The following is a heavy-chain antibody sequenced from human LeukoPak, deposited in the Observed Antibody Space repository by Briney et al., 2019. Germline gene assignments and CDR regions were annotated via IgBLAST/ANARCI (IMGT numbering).Heavy chain of an antibody. CDR3: ARGGSGYYYSYCY. Sequence: SETLSLTCSVSGYSMSSGYYWGWIRQPPGKGLEWIGNIYHSGNTYYNPSLKSRVTISVDTSKNQFSLKLSSVTAADTAVYYRARGGSGYYYSYCYWGQGALVTVSS. CDR2: IYHSGNT. J-gene: IGHJ4*02. CDR1: GYSMSSGYY. V-gene: IGHV4-38-2*02. D-gene: IGHD3-22*01.